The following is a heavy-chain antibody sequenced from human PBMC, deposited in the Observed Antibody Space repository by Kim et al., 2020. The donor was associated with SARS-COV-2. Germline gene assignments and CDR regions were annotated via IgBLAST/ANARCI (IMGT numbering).Heavy chain of an antibody. Sequence: SETLSLTCTVSGYSISSGYYWGWIRQPPGKGLEWIGSIYHSGSTYYNPSLKSRVTISVDTSKNQFSLKLSSVTAADTAVYYCARDSLVESDWFDPWGQGTLVTVSS. D-gene: IGHD1-26*01. J-gene: IGHJ5*02. CDR3: ARDSLVESDWFDP. CDR1: GYSISSGYY. V-gene: IGHV4-38-2*02. CDR2: IYHSGST.